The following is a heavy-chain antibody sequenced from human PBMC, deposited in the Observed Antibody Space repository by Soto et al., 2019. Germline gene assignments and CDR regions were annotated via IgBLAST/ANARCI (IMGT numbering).Heavy chain of an antibody. CDR2: IIPIFGTA. V-gene: IGHV1-69*13. CDR1: GGTFSSYA. J-gene: IGHJ4*02. Sequence: ASVKVSCKASGGTFSSYAISWVRQAPGQGLEWMGGIIPIFGTANYAQKFQGRVTITADESTSTAYMELSSLRSEDTAVYYCAREADRGYSYGYDYWGQGTLVTVSS. D-gene: IGHD5-18*01. CDR3: AREADRGYSYGYDY.